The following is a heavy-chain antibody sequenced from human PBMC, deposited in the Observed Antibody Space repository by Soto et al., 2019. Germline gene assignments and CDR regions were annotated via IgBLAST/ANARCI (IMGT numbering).Heavy chain of an antibody. D-gene: IGHD3-22*01. CDR2: IWYDGSNK. Sequence: QVQLVESGGGVVQPGRSLRLSCAASGFTFSSYGMHWVRQAPGKGLEWVAVIWYDGSNKYYADSVKGRFTISRDNSKNTLYLQMNSLRAEDTAVYYCARDSSGYYGFGPGDAFDIWGQGTMVTVSS. J-gene: IGHJ3*02. V-gene: IGHV3-30*19. CDR3: ARDSSGYYGFGPGDAFDI. CDR1: GFTFSSYG.